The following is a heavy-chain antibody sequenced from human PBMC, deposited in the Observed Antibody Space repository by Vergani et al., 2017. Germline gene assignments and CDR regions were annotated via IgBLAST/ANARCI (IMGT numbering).Heavy chain of an antibody. J-gene: IGHJ5*02. CDR3: AREQMTTVTTFLSAGFDP. Sequence: QVQLQQWGAGLLKPSETLSLTCAVYGGSFSGYYWSWIRQPPGKGLEWIGYIYYSGSTNYNPSLKSRVTISVDTSKNQFSLKLSSVTAADTAVYYCAREQMTTVTTFLSAGFDPWGQGTLVTVSS. D-gene: IGHD4-17*01. V-gene: IGHV4-34*11. CDR2: IYYSGST. CDR1: GGSFSGYY.